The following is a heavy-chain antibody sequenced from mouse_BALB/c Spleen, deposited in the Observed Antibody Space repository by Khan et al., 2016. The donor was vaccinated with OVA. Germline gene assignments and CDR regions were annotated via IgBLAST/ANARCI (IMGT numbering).Heavy chain of an antibody. CDR1: GFSLSSSGMG. Sequence: QVTLKESGPGILQPSQTLSLTCSFSGFSLSSSGMGVNWIRQPSGKGLEWLAHIYWGDDKCYNPSLKSRPTISRDTSRTQGLPKITLVAAADTPSLHTRLTISRDTPRNPIFLKIPLVDTADTDTYYCARSPWLLRYTMDYWGQGTSVTVSS. D-gene: IGHD1-1*02. CDR3: RLTISRDTPRNPIFLKIPLVDTADTDTYYCARSPWLLRYTMDY. V-gene: IGHV8-12*01. J-gene: IGHJ4*01. CDR2: IYWGDDK.